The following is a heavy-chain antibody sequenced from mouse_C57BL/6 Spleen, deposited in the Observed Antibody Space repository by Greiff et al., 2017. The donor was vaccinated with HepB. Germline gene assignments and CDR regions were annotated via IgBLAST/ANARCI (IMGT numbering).Heavy chain of an antibody. CDR1: GFTFSDYG. CDR3: ARHLYAMDY. CDR2: ISNLAYSI. J-gene: IGHJ4*01. V-gene: IGHV5-15*01. Sequence: EVKLMESGGGLVQPGGSLKLSCAASGFTFSDYGMAWVRQAPRKGPEWVAFISNLAYSIYYADTVTGRFTISIENAKNTLYLEMSSLRSEDTAMYYCARHLYAMDYWGQGTSVTVSS.